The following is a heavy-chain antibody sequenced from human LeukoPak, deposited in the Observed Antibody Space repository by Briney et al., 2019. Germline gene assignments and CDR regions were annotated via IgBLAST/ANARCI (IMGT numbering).Heavy chain of an antibody. Sequence: SETLSLTCTVSGGSISSGGYYWSWIRQPPGKGLEWIGYIYHSGSTYYNPSLKSRVTISVDRSKNQFSLKLSSVTAADTAVYYCARVEGWDLVSGGENWFDPWGQGTLVTVSS. J-gene: IGHJ5*02. D-gene: IGHD5/OR15-5a*01. CDR2: IYHSGST. CDR1: GGSISSGGYY. CDR3: ARVEGWDLVSGGENWFDP. V-gene: IGHV4-30-2*01.